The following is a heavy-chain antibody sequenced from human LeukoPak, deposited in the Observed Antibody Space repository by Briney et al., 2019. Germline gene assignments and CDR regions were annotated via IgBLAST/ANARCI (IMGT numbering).Heavy chain of an antibody. CDR2: ISYDGSNK. CDR3: ATLNGGLFDY. J-gene: IGHJ4*02. D-gene: IGHD2-8*01. V-gene: IGHV3-30-3*01. CDR1: GFTFSSYA. Sequence: GRSLRLSCAASGFTFSSYAMHWVRQAPGKGLEWVAVISYDGSNKYYADSVKGRFTISRDNSRNTLYLQMNSRRAEDTAVYYCATLNGGLFDYWGQGTLVTVSS.